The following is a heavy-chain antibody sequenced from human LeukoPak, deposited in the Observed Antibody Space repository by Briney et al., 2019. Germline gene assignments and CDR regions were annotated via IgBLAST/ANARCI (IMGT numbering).Heavy chain of an antibody. CDR1: GGSISSHY. CDR3: ATIKRGSIYGYFDF. J-gene: IGHJ4*01. Sequence: NPSETLSLTYTVFGGSISSHYWTWIRQPPGKTLEWIGYVFDTGRTKDNPSLKSRLTLSADTSKNQLSLRLSSVTAADTAVYYCATIKRGSIYGYFDFWGRGILVTVSS. V-gene: IGHV4-59*11. CDR2: VFDTGRT. D-gene: IGHD5-18*01.